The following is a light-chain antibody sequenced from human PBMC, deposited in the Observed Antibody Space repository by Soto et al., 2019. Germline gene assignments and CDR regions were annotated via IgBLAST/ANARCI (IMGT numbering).Light chain of an antibody. J-gene: IGKJ4*01. CDR3: LLFNTYPQA. V-gene: IGKV1-13*02. Sequence: AIQLTQSPSSLSASIGDRVTITCRARQGIGSALTWYQQAPGKPPKLLIFDASTLENGVPSRFSGGGSGTDFTLTISSLQPEDFATYYCLLFNTYPQAFGGGTKVELK. CDR2: DAS. CDR1: QGIGSA.